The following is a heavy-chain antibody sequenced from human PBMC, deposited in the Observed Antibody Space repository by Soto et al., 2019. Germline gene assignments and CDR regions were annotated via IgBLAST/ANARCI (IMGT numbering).Heavy chain of an antibody. CDR1: GGSILDSTYY. D-gene: IGHD3-22*01. CDR3: ARQASGYYYGWFDP. V-gene: IGHV4-39*01. CDR2: IFYSGGT. Sequence: SETLSLTCTVSGGSILDSTYYWAWIRQSPGKGLEWIGTIFYSGGTFYTPSLKSRVTMSVDTSNNQFSLKLSPVTAADTAVYYCARQASGYYYGWFDPWGQGTLVTVSS. J-gene: IGHJ5*02.